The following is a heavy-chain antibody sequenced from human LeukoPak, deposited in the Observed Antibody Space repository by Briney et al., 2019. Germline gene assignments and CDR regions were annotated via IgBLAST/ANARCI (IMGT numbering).Heavy chain of an antibody. Sequence: GGSLRLSCAASGFTFSRYSMNWVRPAPGKGLEWVSSISSSSSYIYYADSVKGRFTISRDNAKNSLYLQMNSLRAEDTAVYYCASGLYGDYLTYYYYYGMDVWGQGTTVTVSS. CDR1: GFTFSRYS. CDR2: ISSSSSYI. D-gene: IGHD4-17*01. CDR3: ASGLYGDYLTYYYYYGMDV. V-gene: IGHV3-21*01. J-gene: IGHJ6*02.